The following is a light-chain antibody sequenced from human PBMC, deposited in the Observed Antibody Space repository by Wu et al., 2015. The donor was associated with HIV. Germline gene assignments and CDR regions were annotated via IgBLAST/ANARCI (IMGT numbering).Light chain of an antibody. V-gene: IGKV1-5*03. CDR1: QSITNW. CDR2: KAS. J-gene: IGKJ1*01. Sequence: DIQMTQSPSTLSASVGDRVTITCRASQSITNWLAWYQQKPGKAPKLLIYKASNLENGVPSRFSGSGSGTEFTLTISSLQPDDFATYYCQQYDSYPTFGQGTKVEV. CDR3: QQYDSYPT.